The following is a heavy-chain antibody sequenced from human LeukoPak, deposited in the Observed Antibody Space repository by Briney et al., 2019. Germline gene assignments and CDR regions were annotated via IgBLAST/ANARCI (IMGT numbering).Heavy chain of an antibody. V-gene: IGHV4-59*01. CDR3: ASIPYLKWDLRDDAFDF. Sequence: SETLSLTCTVSGGSISSYYWSWIRQPPGKGLEWIGYIYYSGSTNYNPSLKSRVTISVDTSKNQFSLKLSSVTAADTAVYYCASIPYLKWDLRDDAFDFWGQGTMVTVSS. D-gene: IGHD1-26*01. CDR2: IYYSGST. CDR1: GGSISSYY. J-gene: IGHJ3*01.